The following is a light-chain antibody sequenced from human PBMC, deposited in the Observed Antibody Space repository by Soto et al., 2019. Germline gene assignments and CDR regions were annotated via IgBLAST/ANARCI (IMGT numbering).Light chain of an antibody. CDR1: QSVSSY. J-gene: IGKJ4*01. CDR2: DSS. Sequence: EIVLTQSPATLSLSPGERATLSCRASQSVSSYLAWYQQKPGQAPRLLIYDSSNRATGIPARFSGSGSGTDFTLTISSLEPEDFVVYYCQQRSNWAPVTFGGGTKVEIK. CDR3: QQRSNWAPVT. V-gene: IGKV3-11*01.